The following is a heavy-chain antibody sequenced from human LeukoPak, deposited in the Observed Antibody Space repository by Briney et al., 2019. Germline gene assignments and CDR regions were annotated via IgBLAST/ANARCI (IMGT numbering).Heavy chain of an antibody. J-gene: IGHJ6*02. CDR3: ATDLAAAGTVYYYYGMDV. CDR2: FDPEDGET. D-gene: IGHD6-13*01. Sequence: ASVKVSCKVSGYTLTELSMHWVRQAPGKGLEWMGGFDPEDGETIYAQKFQGRVTMTEDTSTDTAYMELSSLRFEDTAVYYCATDLAAAGTVYYYYGMDVWGQGTTVTVSS. V-gene: IGHV1-24*01. CDR1: GYTLTELS.